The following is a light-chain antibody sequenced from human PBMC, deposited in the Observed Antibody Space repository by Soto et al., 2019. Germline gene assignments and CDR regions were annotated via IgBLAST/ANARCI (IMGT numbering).Light chain of an antibody. J-gene: IGLJ1*01. CDR1: SSDIGAFNY. V-gene: IGLV2-14*01. Sequence: QSALTQPASVSGSPGQSITISCTGTSSDIGAFNYVSWYQQHPGKAPKLIIYGVSNRPSGVSNRFSASTSANTASLTISGLQAEDEADYFCNSYTTSSTRVFGTGTKLTVL. CDR3: NSYTTSSTRV. CDR2: GVS.